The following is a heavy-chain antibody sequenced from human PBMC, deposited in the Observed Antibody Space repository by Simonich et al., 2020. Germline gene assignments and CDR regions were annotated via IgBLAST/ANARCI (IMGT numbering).Heavy chain of an antibody. J-gene: IGHJ4*02. CDR3: AKRSGVSITGTFDY. CDR2: MSGGVGST. D-gene: IGHD1-7*01. V-gene: IGHV3-23*04. CDR1: GCTFSSYA. Sequence: EVQLVESGGGLVQPGGSRRLSCAVSGCTFSSYAMSCVSQAPGKGVGGVTEMSGGVGSTSKADSVKGRFTIARDNSKNTLYLQMNSLRAEDTAVYYCAKRSGVSITGTFDYWGQGTLVTVSS.